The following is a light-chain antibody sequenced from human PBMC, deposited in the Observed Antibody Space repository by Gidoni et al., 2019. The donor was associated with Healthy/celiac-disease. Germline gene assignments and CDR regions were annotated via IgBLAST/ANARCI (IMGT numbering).Light chain of an antibody. J-gene: IGLJ1*01. CDR3: CSYAGSYV. Sequence: QSALPQTRSVSGSPGQSVTIPCTGTSSDVGGYNYVSWYQQHPGKAPKLMIYDVSKRPSGVPDRFSGSKSGNTASLTISGLQAEDEADYYCCSYAGSYVFGTGTKVTVL. V-gene: IGLV2-11*01. CDR1: SSDVGGYNY. CDR2: DVS.